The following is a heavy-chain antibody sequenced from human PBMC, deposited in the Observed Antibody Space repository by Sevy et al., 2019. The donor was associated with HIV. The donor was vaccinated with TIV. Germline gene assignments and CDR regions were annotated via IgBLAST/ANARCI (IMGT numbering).Heavy chain of an antibody. CDR3: AKSNYGGLLEY. D-gene: IGHD4-17*01. V-gene: IGHV3-23*01. Sequence: GSLRLSCAASGFTFSSYAMTWVRPAPGKGLEWVSAIVGSGASTYPADSVKGRFTISRDNSKNTLFLQMDSLRAEDTAVYYCAKSNYGGLLEYWGQGTLVTVSS. J-gene: IGHJ4*02. CDR2: IVGSGAST. CDR1: GFTFSSYA.